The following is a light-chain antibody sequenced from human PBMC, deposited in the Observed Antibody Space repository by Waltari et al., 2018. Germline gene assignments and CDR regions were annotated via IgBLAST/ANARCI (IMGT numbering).Light chain of an antibody. J-gene: IGLJ2*01. CDR2: EVT. V-gene: IGLV2-8*01. CDR1: RSDIGGYNY. CDR3: TSYSGSDTVV. Sequence: QAALTQPPSESGSPGQSATISCTGTRSDIGGYNYVSWYQQHPGKAPKLIIYEVTERPSGVPDRFSGSKSGNTASLTVSGLRTEDEADYYCTSYSGSDTVVFGGGTKLTVL.